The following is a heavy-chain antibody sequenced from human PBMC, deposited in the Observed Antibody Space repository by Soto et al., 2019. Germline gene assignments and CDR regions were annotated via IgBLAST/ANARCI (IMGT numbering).Heavy chain of an antibody. V-gene: IGHV4-31*03. Sequence: SETLSLTCTVSGASISSGGYYWSWLRQHPGKGLEWLAYIYYSGSTYYNPSLKSRVIISVDTSKNQFSLKLSSVTAADTAVYYCARVHDSSYDFDYWGQGALVTV. CDR1: GASISSGGYY. CDR3: ARVHDSSYDFDY. CDR2: IYYSGST. D-gene: IGHD5-18*01. J-gene: IGHJ4*02.